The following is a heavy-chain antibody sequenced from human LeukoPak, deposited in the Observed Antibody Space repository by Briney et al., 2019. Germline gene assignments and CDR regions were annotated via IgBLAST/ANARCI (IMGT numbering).Heavy chain of an antibody. CDR1: GFTFSSYA. CDR3: AKDRSRGIAARPYYFDY. CDR2: ISGSGGST. J-gene: IGHJ4*02. V-gene: IGHV3-23*01. D-gene: IGHD6-6*01. Sequence: GGSSRLSCAASGFTFSSYAMSWVRQAPGKGLEWVSAISGSGGSTYYADSVKGRFTISRDNSKNTLYLQMNSLRAEDTAVYYCAKDRSRGIAARPYYFDYWGQGTLVTVSS.